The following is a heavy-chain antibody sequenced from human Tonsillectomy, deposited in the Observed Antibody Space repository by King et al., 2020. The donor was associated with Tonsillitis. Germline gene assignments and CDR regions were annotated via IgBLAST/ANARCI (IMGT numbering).Heavy chain of an antibody. CDR2: ISYDGSNK. Sequence: VQLVESGGGVVQPGRSLRLSCAASGFTFSNYGMHWVRQAPGKGLEWVAVISYDGSNKYYADSVKGRFTISRDNSKNTLYLQMNSLRAEDTAVYYCAKRSPTVAGTYGMDVWGQGTTVTVSS. D-gene: IGHD6-19*01. CDR1: GFTFSNYG. J-gene: IGHJ6*02. V-gene: IGHV3-30*18. CDR3: AKRSPTVAGTYGMDV.